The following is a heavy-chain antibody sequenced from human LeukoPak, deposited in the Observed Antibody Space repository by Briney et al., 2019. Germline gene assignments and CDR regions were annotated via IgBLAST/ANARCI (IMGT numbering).Heavy chain of an antibody. D-gene: IGHD5-12*01. CDR2: IYYSGST. CDR1: GGSITNYY. V-gene: IGHV4-4*07. Sequence: SETLSLTCTGSGGSITNYYWNWIRQPAGKGLEWIGSIYYSGSTYYNPSLKSRVTISVDTSKNQFSLKLSSVTAADTAVYYCARVGKLWLRFAPIDYWGQGTLVTVSS. J-gene: IGHJ4*02. CDR3: ARVGKLWLRFAPIDY.